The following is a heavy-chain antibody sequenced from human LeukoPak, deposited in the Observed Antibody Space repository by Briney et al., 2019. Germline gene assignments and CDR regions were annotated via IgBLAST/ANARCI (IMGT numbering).Heavy chain of an antibody. J-gene: IGHJ4*02. Sequence: GGSLRLSCAASGFTFSSYAMSWVRQAPGKGLEWVSAISGSGGSTYYADSVKGRFTISRDNSKNTLYLQMNSLRAEDTAVYYCAKSDKRYYDFWSGYSQYYFDYWGQGTLVTVSS. D-gene: IGHD3-3*01. CDR2: ISGSGGST. CDR1: GFTFSSYA. CDR3: AKSDKRYYDFWSGYSQYYFDY. V-gene: IGHV3-23*01.